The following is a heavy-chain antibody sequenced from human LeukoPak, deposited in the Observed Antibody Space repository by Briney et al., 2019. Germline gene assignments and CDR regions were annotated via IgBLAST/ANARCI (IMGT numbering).Heavy chain of an antibody. J-gene: IGHJ4*02. D-gene: IGHD2-15*01. CDR1: GFTFSSYS. CDR2: ISSSSSYI. V-gene: IGHV3-21*01. Sequence: GGSLRLSCAASGFTFSSYSMNWVRQAPWKGLEWVSSISSSSSYIYYADSVKGRFTISRDNAKNSLYLQMNSLRAEDTAVYYCARALLRSPFDYWGQGTLVTVSS. CDR3: ARALLRSPFDY.